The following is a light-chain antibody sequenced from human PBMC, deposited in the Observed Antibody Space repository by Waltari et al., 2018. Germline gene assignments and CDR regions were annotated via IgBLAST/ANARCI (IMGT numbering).Light chain of an antibody. CDR3: QHYSSSSWT. CDR1: QSVSSTY. Sequence: EIVLTQSPGTLSLSPGDRATLSCRASQSVSSTYLAWYQQKPGQAPGLLIYGASSRATGIPDRFSGSGAGTDFTVTINRLEPEDFAVYYCQHYSSSSWTFGQGTKVEIK. V-gene: IGKV3-20*01. CDR2: GAS. J-gene: IGKJ1*01.